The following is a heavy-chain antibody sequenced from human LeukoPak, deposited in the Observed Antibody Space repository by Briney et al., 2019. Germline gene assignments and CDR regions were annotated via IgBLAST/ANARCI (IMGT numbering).Heavy chain of an antibody. J-gene: IGHJ4*02. CDR1: EFTFSNHA. V-gene: IGHV3-21*01. Sequence: GGSLRLSCTASEFTFSNHAMTWVRQAPGKGLEWVSSMSSGGTYIYYADSVRGRFTISRDNAKNSLYLVMNSLRAEDTATYYCARDRPTGASRVFVVQWGQGTLVTVSS. CDR3: ARDRPTGASRVFVVQ. CDR2: MSSGGTYI. D-gene: IGHD2-15*01.